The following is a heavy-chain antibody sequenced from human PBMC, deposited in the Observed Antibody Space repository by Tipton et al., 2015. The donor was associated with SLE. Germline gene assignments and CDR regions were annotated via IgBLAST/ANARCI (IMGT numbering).Heavy chain of an antibody. J-gene: IGHJ3*02. Sequence: LRLSCTVSGGSISSYYWSWIRQPPGKGLEWIGYIYTSGSTNYNPSLKSRVTISVDTSKNQFSLKLSSVTAADTAVYYCARGFSTPRGAFDIWGQGTMVTVSS. V-gene: IGHV4-4*08. CDR3: ARGFSTPRGAFDI. CDR2: IYTSGST. CDR1: GGSISSYY. D-gene: IGHD2-2*01.